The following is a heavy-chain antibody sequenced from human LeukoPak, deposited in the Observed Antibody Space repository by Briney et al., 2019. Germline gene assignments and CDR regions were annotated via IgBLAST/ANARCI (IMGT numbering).Heavy chain of an antibody. CDR3: ARVAHYYYYMDV. CDR1: GGSISSSSYY. V-gene: IGHV4-39*01. J-gene: IGHJ6*03. CDR2: IYYSGST. D-gene: IGHD2-15*01. Sequence: PSETLSLTCTVSGGSISSSSYYWGWIRQPPGKGLEWIGSIYYSGSTYYNPSLKSRFTISVDTSKNQFSLKLSSVTAADTAVYYCARVAHYYYYMDVWGKGTTVTISS.